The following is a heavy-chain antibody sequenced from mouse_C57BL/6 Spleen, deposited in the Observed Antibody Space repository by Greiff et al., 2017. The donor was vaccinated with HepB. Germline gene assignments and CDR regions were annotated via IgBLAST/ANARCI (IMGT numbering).Heavy chain of an antibody. CDR3: ARYYYSNYAWFAY. CDR2: INPNYGTT. CDR1: GYSFTDYN. J-gene: IGHJ3*01. Sequence: EVKLMESGPELVKPGASVKISCKASGYSFTDYNMNWVKQSNGKSLEWIGVINPNYGTTSYNQKFKGKATLTVDQSSSTAYMQLNSLTSEDSAVYYCARYYYSNYAWFAYWGQGTLVTVSA. V-gene: IGHV1-39*01. D-gene: IGHD2-5*01.